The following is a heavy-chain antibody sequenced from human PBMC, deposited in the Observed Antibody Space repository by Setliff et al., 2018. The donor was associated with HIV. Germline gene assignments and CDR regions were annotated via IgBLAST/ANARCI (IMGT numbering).Heavy chain of an antibody. V-gene: IGHV4-59*12. CDR1: GDSISFYY. CDR3: ARDQLLSDYYYMDV. D-gene: IGHD2-2*01. J-gene: IGHJ6*03. CDR2: IHNTEGT. Sequence: ETLSLTCTVSGDSISFYYWTWIRQPPGKGLEWIGYIHNTEGTKYNPSLKSRVTISADASKNQFSLKLSSVTAADTAVYYCARDQLLSDYYYMDVWGKGTTVTVSS.